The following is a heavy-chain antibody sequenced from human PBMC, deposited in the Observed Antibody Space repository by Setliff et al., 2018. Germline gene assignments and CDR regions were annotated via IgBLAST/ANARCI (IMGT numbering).Heavy chain of an antibody. CDR1: GYTFTSYG. D-gene: IGHD6-19*01. CDR2: ISVYNGKT. Sequence: ASVKVSCKASGYTFTSYGFSWVRQAPGQGLEWMGWISVYNGKTKYAQKFQGRVTMTTDTSTRTAYMEVTSLRSDDTAVYYCARWGDSSGQNNWFDPWGQGTLVTVSS. CDR3: ARWGDSSGQNNWFDP. J-gene: IGHJ5*02. V-gene: IGHV1-18*01.